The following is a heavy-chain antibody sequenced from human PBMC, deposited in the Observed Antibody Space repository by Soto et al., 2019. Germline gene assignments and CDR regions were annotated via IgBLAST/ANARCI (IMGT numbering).Heavy chain of an antibody. J-gene: IGHJ3*02. Sequence: QVQLVESGGGLVKPGGSLRLSCAASGFTFSDYYMSWIRQAPGKGLEWVSYSSSSSSYTNYADSVKGRFTISRDNAKNSLYLQMNSLRAEDTAVYYCARDADILPVSDAFDIWGQGTMVTVSS. CDR3: ARDADILPVSDAFDI. CDR1: GFTFSDYY. D-gene: IGHD3-9*01. CDR2: SSSSSSYT. V-gene: IGHV3-11*05.